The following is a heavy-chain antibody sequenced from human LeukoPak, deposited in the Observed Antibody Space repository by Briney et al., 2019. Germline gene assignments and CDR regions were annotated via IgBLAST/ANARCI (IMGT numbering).Heavy chain of an antibody. V-gene: IGHV1-2*02. Sequence: ASVKVSCKASGYTFTGYYMHWVRQAPGQGLEWMGWINPNSGGTNYAQRFQGRVTMTRDTSSSTAYMELSRLRSDDTAMFYCASTTGLDNWGQGTLVTVSS. CDR3: ASTTGLDN. CDR2: INPNSGGT. D-gene: IGHD1-1*01. CDR1: GYTFTGYY. J-gene: IGHJ4*02.